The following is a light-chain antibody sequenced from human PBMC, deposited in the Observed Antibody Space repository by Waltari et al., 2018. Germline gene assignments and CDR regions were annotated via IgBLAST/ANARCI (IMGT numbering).Light chain of an antibody. Sequence: DIQMTQSPSSLSASVGDRVTITCRASQSISSYLNWYQQKPGKAPKPLIYAASSLQIGVPARFSGSGSGTDFTLTISSLQPEDFATYYCQQSYSTPMYTFGQGTKLEIK. CDR3: QQSYSTPMYT. J-gene: IGKJ2*01. CDR1: QSISSY. V-gene: IGKV1-39*01. CDR2: AAS.